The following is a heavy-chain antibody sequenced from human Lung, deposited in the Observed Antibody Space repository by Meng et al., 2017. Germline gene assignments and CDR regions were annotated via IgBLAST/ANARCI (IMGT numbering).Heavy chain of an antibody. V-gene: IGHV4-34*01. Sequence: VQLQQWGAGLSKPSEPLSLTCVVSGGSFSDYYWSWIRQPPGKGLEWIGEINHSGSTNYNPSLESRATISVDTSQNNLSLKLSSVTAADSAVYYCARGPTTMAHDFDYWGQGTLVTVSS. CDR3: ARGPTTMAHDFDY. CDR2: INHSGST. D-gene: IGHD4-11*01. CDR1: GGSFSDYY. J-gene: IGHJ4*02.